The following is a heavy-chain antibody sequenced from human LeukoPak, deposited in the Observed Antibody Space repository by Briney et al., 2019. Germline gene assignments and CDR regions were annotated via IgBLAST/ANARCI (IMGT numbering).Heavy chain of an antibody. J-gene: IGHJ5*02. D-gene: IGHD3-3*01. CDR3: ARLYHDFWSGSIHGWFDP. CDR2: IYYSGST. Sequence: SETLSLTCTVSGGSISSGDYYWSWIRQAPGKGLEWIGYIYYSGSTYYNPSLKSQVTISVDTSKNQFPLKLSSVTAADTAVYYSARLYHDFWSGSIHGWFDPWGQGTLVTVSS. V-gene: IGHV4-30-4*08. CDR1: GGSISSGDYY.